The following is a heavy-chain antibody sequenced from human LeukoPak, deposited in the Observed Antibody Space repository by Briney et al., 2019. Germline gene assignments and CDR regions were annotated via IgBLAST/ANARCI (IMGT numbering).Heavy chain of an antibody. V-gene: IGHV3-11*01. D-gene: IGHD3-9*01. Sequence: GGSLRLSCAASGFAFSDYYMSWIRQAPGKGLEWVSYISSSGSTIYYADSVKGRFTISRDNAKTSLYLQMNSLRAEDTAVYYCARDLRRDFDWLLSPPGYWGQGTLVTVSS. CDR2: ISSSGSTI. CDR1: GFAFSDYY. J-gene: IGHJ4*02. CDR3: ARDLRRDFDWLLSPPGY.